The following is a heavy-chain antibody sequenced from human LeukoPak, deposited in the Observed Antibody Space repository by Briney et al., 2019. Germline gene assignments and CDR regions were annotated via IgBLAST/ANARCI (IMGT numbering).Heavy chain of an antibody. CDR2: ISSSSSYI. D-gene: IGHD3-22*01. CDR1: GFTLSSYS. V-gene: IGHV3-21*01. CDR3: ARGVNYYDSSGYLFDY. Sequence: AGGSLRLSCAASGFTLSSYSMNWVRPAPGKGLGWGSSISSSSSYIYYADSVKGRFTISRDNAKNSLYLQMNSLRAEDTAVYYCARGVNYYDSSGYLFDYWGQGTLVTVSS. J-gene: IGHJ4*02.